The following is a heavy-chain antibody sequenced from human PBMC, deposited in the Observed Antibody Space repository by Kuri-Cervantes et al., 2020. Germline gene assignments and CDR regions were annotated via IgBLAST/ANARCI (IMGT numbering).Heavy chain of an antibody. J-gene: IGHJ4*02. V-gene: IGHV3-30*02. CDR1: EFTFSSYS. D-gene: IGHD1-26*01. CDR2: TRYDGSNK. Sequence: GESLKISCAASEFTFSSYSMNWVRQAPGKGLEWVAFTRYDGSNKYYADSVEGRFTISRDNSKSTLYLQMNSLRTEDTAVYYCTKEDGTYPYFDNWGQGTLVTVSS. CDR3: TKEDGTYPYFDN.